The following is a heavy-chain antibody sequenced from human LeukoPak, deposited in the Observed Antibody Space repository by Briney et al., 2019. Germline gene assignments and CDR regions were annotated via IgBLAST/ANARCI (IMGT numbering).Heavy chain of an antibody. V-gene: IGHV3-74*01. Sequence: GGSLRLSCAASGFTFSCNWMHWVRPAPGEGVVWVYRINSDGSSTSYADSVKGRFTISRDTAKNTLYLQRNSLRAVDTAVYYCALFSWPYYWGQGTLVTVSS. CDR1: GFTFSCNW. CDR2: INSDGSST. J-gene: IGHJ4*02. CDR3: ALFSWPYY.